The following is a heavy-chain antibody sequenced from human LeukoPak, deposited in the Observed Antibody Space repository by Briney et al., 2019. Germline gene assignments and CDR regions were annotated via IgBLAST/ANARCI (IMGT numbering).Heavy chain of an antibody. J-gene: IGHJ3*02. CDR3: AKKAAAAYFGAFDI. D-gene: IGHD6-13*01. CDR2: ISWNSGSI. CDR1: GLTFDDYA. V-gene: IGHV3-9*01. Sequence: GRSLRLSCAASGLTFDDYAMHWVRQAPGKGLEWVSGISWNSGSIGYADSVKGRFTISRDNAKNSLYLQMNSLRAEDTALYYCAKKAAAAYFGAFDIWGQGTMVTVSS.